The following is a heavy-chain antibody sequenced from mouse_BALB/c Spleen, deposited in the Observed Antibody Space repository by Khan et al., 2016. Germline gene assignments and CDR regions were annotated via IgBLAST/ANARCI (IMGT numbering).Heavy chain of an antibody. CDR3: ARRVTGYNYWYFDV. CDR1: GFTFSSYG. V-gene: IGHV5-6-3*01. Sequence: EVELVESGGGLVQPGGSLKLSCVASGFTFSSYGMSWVRQTPDKRLELVATINSIGGSTYYPDSVKGRFTISRDSAKNTLYLQMSSLKSEDTAMYNCARRVTGYNYWYFDVWGAGTTVTVSS. D-gene: IGHD2-13*01. J-gene: IGHJ1*01. CDR2: INSIGGST.